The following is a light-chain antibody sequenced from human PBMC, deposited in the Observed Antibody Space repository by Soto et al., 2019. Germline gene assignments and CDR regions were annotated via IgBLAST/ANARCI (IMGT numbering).Light chain of an antibody. V-gene: IGKV1-6*01. CDR2: AAS. CDR3: LHDYNYPRT. J-gene: IGKJ1*01. Sequence: AIQMTQSPSSLSASVGDRVTITCRASQGIRNDLGWYQQKPGKAPNLLIYAASTLQSGVPSRFSGSGSGTDFTLTISGLQPEDLATYYCLHDYNYPRTFGQGTKVEIK. CDR1: QGIRND.